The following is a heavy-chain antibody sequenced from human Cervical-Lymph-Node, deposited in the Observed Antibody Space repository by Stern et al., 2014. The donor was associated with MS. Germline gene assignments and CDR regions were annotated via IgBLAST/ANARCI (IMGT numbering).Heavy chain of an antibody. D-gene: IGHD3-10*01. CDR2: IGSTGDT. J-gene: IGHJ3*02. V-gene: IGHV3-13*01. CDR1: GFTFSNYD. Sequence: EVQLVESGGGLVQPGGSLRLSCAASGFTFSNYDMHWVRQPTGKGLEWVSGIGSTGDTYYSDSVKGRFTISRENAKNSSHLEMNSLRAGDTAVYYCARGGEKALAFDTWGQGTMVTVSS. CDR3: ARGGEKALAFDT.